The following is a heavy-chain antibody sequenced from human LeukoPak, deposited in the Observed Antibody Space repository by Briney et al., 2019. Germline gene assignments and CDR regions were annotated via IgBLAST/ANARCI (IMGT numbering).Heavy chain of an antibody. CDR3: ARVGGQRFLEWWSGADYYYYYMDV. J-gene: IGHJ6*03. CDR1: GGSISSSSYY. CDR2: IYYSGST. Sequence: SETLSLTCTVSGGSISSSSYYWGWIRQPPGKGLEWIGSIYYSGSTYYNPSLKSRVTISVDTSKNQFSLKLSSVTAADTAVYYCARVGGQRFLEWWSGADYYYYYMDVWGKGTTVTVSS. D-gene: IGHD3-3*01. V-gene: IGHV4-39*07.